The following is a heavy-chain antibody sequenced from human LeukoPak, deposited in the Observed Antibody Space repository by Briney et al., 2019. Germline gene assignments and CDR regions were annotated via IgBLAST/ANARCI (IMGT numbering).Heavy chain of an antibody. V-gene: IGHV1-2*02. CDR2: INPNSGGT. CDR1: GYTFTGYY. J-gene: IGHJ5*02. Sequence: GASVKVSCKASGYTFTGYYMHWVRQAPGQGLEWMGWINPNSGGTNYAQKFQSRVTMTRDTSISTAYMELSRLRSDDTAVYYCARGIGSSWTNWFDPWGQGTLVTVSS. CDR3: ARGIGSSWTNWFDP. D-gene: IGHD6-13*01.